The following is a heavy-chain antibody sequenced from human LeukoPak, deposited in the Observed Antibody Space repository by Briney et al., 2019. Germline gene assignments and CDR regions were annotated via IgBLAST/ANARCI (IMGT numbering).Heavy chain of an antibody. CDR2: IRYDGSNK. CDR1: GFTFSSYG. J-gene: IGHJ4*02. CDR3: AKDRYSSSWYYFDY. D-gene: IGHD6-13*01. V-gene: IGHV3-30*02. Sequence: GGSLRLSCAASGFTFSSYGTHWVRQAPGKGLEWVAFIRYDGSNKYYADSVKGRFTISRDNSKNTLYLQMNSLRAEDTAVYYCAKDRYSSSWYYFDYWGQGTLVTVSS.